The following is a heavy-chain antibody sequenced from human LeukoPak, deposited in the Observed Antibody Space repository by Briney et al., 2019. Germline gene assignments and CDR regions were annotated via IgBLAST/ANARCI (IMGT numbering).Heavy chain of an antibody. CDR1: GFTFSNYA. J-gene: IGHJ4*02. CDR3: ARRDYPDSSGYAPLFDS. D-gene: IGHD3-22*01. CDR2: ISGTGTTT. Sequence: PGGSLRLSCAASGFTFSNYAMSWVRQAPGKGLNWVTGISGTGTTTYYADSVKGRFNISRDNSKNILYLQMNSLRAEDTAVYYCARRDYPDSSGYAPLFDSWGQGTLVTVSS. V-gene: IGHV3-23*01.